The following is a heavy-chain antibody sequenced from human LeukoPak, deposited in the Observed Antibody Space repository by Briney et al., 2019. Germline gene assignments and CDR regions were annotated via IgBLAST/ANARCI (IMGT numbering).Heavy chain of an antibody. D-gene: IGHD6-19*01. CDR3: ARDLSIAVAGQGGY. V-gene: IGHV1-18*01. J-gene: IGHJ4*02. Sequence: GASVKVSCKASGYTFTSYGISWVRGAPGQGLEWMGWISGYNGNTNYAQRLQGRVTMTTDTSTSTDYMELRSLRSDDTAVYYCARDLSIAVAGQGGYWGQGSLVTVSS. CDR1: GYTFTSYG. CDR2: ISGYNGNT.